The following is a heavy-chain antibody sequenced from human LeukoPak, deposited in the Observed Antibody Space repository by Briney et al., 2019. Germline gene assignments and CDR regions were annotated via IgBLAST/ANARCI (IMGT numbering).Heavy chain of an antibody. Sequence: GGSPRLSCAASGFTFSSYSMNWVRQAPGKGLEWVSYISSSSSTIYYADSVKGRFTISRDNAKKSLYLQMNSLRADDTAVYYCARDKWGYCGGGSCYSIDYWGRGILVTVSS. CDR2: ISSSSSTI. V-gene: IGHV3-48*01. D-gene: IGHD2-15*01. CDR3: ARDKWGYCGGGSCYSIDY. J-gene: IGHJ4*02. CDR1: GFTFSSYS.